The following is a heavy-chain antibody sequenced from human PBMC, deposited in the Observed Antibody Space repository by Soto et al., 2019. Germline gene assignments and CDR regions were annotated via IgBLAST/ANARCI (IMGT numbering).Heavy chain of an antibody. D-gene: IGHD3-10*01. CDR1: GFSFRSYS. J-gene: IGHJ5*02. CDR3: ARDFKGQLWFGELLYTTNWFDP. CDR2: ISSSSSYI. Sequence: GGSMGLSCAACGFSFRSYSMNWARQAPGKGLEWVSSISSSSSYIYYADSVKGRFTISRDNAKNSLYLQMNSLRAEDTAVYYCARDFKGQLWFGELLYTTNWFDPWGQGTLVTVSS. V-gene: IGHV3-21*01.